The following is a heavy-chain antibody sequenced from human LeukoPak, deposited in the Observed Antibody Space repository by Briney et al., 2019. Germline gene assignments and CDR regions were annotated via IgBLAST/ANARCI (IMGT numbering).Heavy chain of an antibody. J-gene: IGHJ4*02. CDR1: GFTFSSYS. CDR3: AGGCGSSWYGG. Sequence: GGSLRLSCAASGFTFSSYSMNWVRQAPGKGLEWVSYISSSSSTIYYADSVKGRFTISRDNAKNSLYLQMNSLRAEDTAVYYCAGGCGSSWYGGWGQGTLVTVSS. D-gene: IGHD6-13*01. CDR2: ISSSSSTI. V-gene: IGHV3-48*04.